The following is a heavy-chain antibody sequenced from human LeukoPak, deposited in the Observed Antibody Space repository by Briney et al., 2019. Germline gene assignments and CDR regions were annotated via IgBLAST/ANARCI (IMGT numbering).Heavy chain of an antibody. J-gene: IGHJ5*02. CDR1: GGTFSSYA. CDR2: IIPILGIA. Sequence: GASVKVSCKASGGTFSSYAISWVRQAPGQGLEWMGRIIPILGIANYAQKFQGGVTITADKSTSTAYMELSSLRSEDTAVYYCAREGYYYDSFNWFDPWGQGTLVTVSS. D-gene: IGHD3-22*01. CDR3: AREGYYYDSFNWFDP. V-gene: IGHV1-69*04.